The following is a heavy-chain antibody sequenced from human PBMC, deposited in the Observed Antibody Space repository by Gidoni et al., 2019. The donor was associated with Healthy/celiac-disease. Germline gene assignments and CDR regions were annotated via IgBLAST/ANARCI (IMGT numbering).Heavy chain of an antibody. CDR1: GGTFSIYA. D-gene: IGHD3-3*01. V-gene: IGHV1-69*06. CDR2: LIPIFGKA. J-gene: IGHJ4*02. Sequence: QVQLVQSGAEVKKPGSSVKVSCKASGGTFSIYAISWVRPAPGQGLEWMGGLIPIFGKANYGHKCQGRVKSTAEKSTSTAYMELSSLRSDDKAVYYWARVGGERSGYHDNYYFDYWGQGTLVTVSS. CDR3: ARVGGERSGYHDNYYFDY.